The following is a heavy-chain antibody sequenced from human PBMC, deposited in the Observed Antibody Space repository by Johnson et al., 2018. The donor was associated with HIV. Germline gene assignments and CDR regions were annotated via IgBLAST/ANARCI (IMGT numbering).Heavy chain of an antibody. Sequence: QMLLVESGGGVVQPGRSLRLSCAASGFTFSSYGMHWVRQAPGKGLEWVAVIWYDGSNKYYADSVKGRFTISRDNSKNTLYLQMNSLRAEDTVIYYCAKDEEGDYGDLGAFNIWGQGTMVTVSS. CDR2: IWYDGSNK. D-gene: IGHD4-17*01. V-gene: IGHV3-33*06. CDR3: AKDEEGDYGDLGAFNI. J-gene: IGHJ3*02. CDR1: GFTFSSYG.